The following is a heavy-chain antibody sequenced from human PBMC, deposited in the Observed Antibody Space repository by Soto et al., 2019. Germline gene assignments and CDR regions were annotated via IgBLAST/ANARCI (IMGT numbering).Heavy chain of an antibody. V-gene: IGHV5-51*01. CDR2: IYPGDSDT. D-gene: IGHD4-17*01. CDR3: ARPSLLDYGDPLYYGMDV. J-gene: IGHJ6*02. CDR1: GYSLTSYW. Sequence: GESLKISCKGSGYSLTSYWIGWVRQMPGKGLEWMGIIYPGDSDTRYSPSFQGQVTISADKSISTAYLQWSSLKASDTAMYYCARPSLLDYGDPLYYGMDVWGQGTTVTVSS.